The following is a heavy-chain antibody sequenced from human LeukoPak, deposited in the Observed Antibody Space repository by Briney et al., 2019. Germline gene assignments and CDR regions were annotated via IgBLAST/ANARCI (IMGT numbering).Heavy chain of an antibody. Sequence: PSETLSLTCTVSGGSISSSNFYWGWIRQPPGKGLEWIGEINHSGSTNYNPSLKSRVTISVDTSKNQFSLKLSSVTAADTAVYYCARGGVRWRNWFDPWGQGTLVTVSS. D-gene: IGHD4-23*01. CDR3: ARGGVRWRNWFDP. CDR2: INHSGST. J-gene: IGHJ5*02. CDR1: GGSISSSNFY. V-gene: IGHV4-39*07.